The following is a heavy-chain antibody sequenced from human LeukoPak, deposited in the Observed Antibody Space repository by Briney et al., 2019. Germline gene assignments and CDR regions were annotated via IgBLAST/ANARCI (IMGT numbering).Heavy chain of an antibody. J-gene: IGHJ4*02. CDR3: ATDYYSSARS. D-gene: IGHD6-25*01. CDR1: GFIFRNQW. CDR2: INSDGSSA. V-gene: IGHV3-74*01. Sequence: GGSLRLSCVASGFIFRNQWMHWVRQAPGKGLVWVSRINSDGSSASYADTVKGRFTISRDNAKNTLYLQMNTLRAEDTAVYYCATDYYSSARSWGQGTLVTVSS.